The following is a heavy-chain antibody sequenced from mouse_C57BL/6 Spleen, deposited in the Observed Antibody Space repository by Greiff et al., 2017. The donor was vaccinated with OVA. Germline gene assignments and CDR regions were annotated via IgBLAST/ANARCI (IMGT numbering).Heavy chain of an antibody. V-gene: IGHV1-55*01. Sequence: QVQLQQPGAELVKPGASVKMSCKASGYTFTSYWITCVKQRPGQGLEWIGDIYPGSGSTNYNEKFKSKATLTVDTSSSTAYMQLSSLTSEDSAVYYCARSDYDGWYFDVWGTGTTVTVSS. CDR2: IYPGSGST. CDR3: ARSDYDGWYFDV. J-gene: IGHJ1*03. D-gene: IGHD2-4*01. CDR1: GYTFTSYW.